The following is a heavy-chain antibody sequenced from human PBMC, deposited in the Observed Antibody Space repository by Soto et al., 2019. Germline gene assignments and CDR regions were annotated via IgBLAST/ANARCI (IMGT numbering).Heavy chain of an antibody. J-gene: IGHJ5*02. CDR2: ISGSGGST. D-gene: IGHD3-3*01. Sequence: GGSLRLSCAASGFTFSSYAMSWVRQAPGKGLEWVSAISGSGGSTYYADSVKGRFTISRDNSKNTLYLQMNSLRAEDTAVYYCAKDDLWSGYYISQGNWFDPWGQGTLVTVSS. CDR1: GFTFSSYA. CDR3: AKDDLWSGYYISQGNWFDP. V-gene: IGHV3-23*01.